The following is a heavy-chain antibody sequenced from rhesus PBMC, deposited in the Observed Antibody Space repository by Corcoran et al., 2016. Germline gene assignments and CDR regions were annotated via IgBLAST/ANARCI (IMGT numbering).Heavy chain of an antibody. V-gene: IGHV4-73*01. CDR1: GGSISGYYY. D-gene: IGHD4-17*01. Sequence: QVQLQQWGEGLVKPSETLSLTCAVYGGSISGYYYWSWIRQPPGKGLEWIGYIDGNSASTNYNPSLKIRVTISKDTSKNQFSLKLSSVTAADTAVYYCAKDNYGYDYWGQGVLVTVSS. CDR2: IDGNSAST. J-gene: IGHJ4*01. CDR3: AKDNYGYDY.